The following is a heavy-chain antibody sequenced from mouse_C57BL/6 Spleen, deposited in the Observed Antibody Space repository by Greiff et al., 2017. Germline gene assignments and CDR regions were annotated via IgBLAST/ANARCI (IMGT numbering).Heavy chain of an antibody. D-gene: IGHD5-1*01. CDR1: GFTFSSYA. Sequence: EVKLVEPGAGLVKPGGSLKLSCAASGFTFSSYAMSWVRQTPEKRLEWVAYISSGGDYIYYADTVKGRFTISRDNARNTLYLQMSSLKSEDTAMDYCTRPVPGNYFDYWGQGTTLTVSA. V-gene: IGHV5-9-1*02. J-gene: IGHJ2*01. CDR2: ISSGGDYI. CDR3: TRPVPGNYFDY.